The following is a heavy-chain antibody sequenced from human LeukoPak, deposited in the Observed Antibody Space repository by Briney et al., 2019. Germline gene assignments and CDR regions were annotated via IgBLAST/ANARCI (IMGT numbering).Heavy chain of an antibody. V-gene: IGHV1-2*04. Sequence: ASVKVSCKASGYTFTGYYMHWVRQAPGQGLEWMGWINPNSGGTNYAQKFQGWVTMTRDTSISTAYMELSSLRSEDTAVYYCAATIAADTGYYGIDVWGQGTTVTVSS. J-gene: IGHJ6*02. CDR1: GYTFTGYY. CDR3: AATIAADTGYYGIDV. D-gene: IGHD6-13*01. CDR2: INPNSGGT.